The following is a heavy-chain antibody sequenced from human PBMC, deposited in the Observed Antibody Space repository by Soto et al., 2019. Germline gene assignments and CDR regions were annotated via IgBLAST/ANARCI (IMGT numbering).Heavy chain of an antibody. Sequence: QVTLKESGPVLVKPTETLTLTCTVSGFSLSNARMGVSWIRQPPGKALEWLAHIFSNDEKSYSTSLKSRLTISKDTSKSQVVLTMTNMDPVDTATYYCARIYDFWSGYSPYDPIVWCQGTLVTVSS. J-gene: IGHJ4*02. V-gene: IGHV2-26*01. CDR2: IFSNDEK. CDR1: GFSLSNARMG. CDR3: ARIYDFWSGYSPYDPIV. D-gene: IGHD3-3*01.